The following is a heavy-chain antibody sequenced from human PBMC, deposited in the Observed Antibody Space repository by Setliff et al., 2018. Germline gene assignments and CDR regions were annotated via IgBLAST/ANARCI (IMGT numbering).Heavy chain of an antibody. V-gene: IGHV5-51*01. CDR3: ARRTGFAVAGFDY. J-gene: IGHJ4*01. D-gene: IGHD6-19*01. Sequence: GESLKISCQGSGYTFARHWIAWVRQVPGKGLEWMAIIYPGDSETRYNPSFQGQVTISADKSINTAYLQWSSLKASDTAICFCARRTGFAVAGFDYWGRGTLVTVSS. CDR2: IYPGDSET. CDR1: GYTFARHW.